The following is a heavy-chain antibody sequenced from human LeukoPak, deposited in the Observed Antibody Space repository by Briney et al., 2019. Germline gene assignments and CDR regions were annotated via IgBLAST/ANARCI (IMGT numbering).Heavy chain of an antibody. CDR2: VTGSGGST. CDR3: EKDLSSGWYIFDY. D-gene: IGHD6-19*01. Sequence: GGSLRLSCAASGFTFSSYAMNWVRQAPGKGLKWVSTVTGSGGSTYYADSVKGRFTISRDNSKNTLYLQMNSLGAEDTAVYYCEKDLSSGWYIFDYWGQGTLVTVSS. V-gene: IGHV3-23*01. J-gene: IGHJ4*02. CDR1: GFTFSSYA.